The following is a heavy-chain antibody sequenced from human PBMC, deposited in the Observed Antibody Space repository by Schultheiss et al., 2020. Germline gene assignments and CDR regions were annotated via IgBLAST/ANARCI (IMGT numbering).Heavy chain of an antibody. CDR3: ARGTLGMAATIRGPNWFDP. Sequence: SATLSLTCTVSGGSISSGGYYWSWIRQHPGKGLEWIGYIYYSGSTYYNPSLKSRVTISVDTSKNQFSLKLSSVTAADTAVYYCARGTLGMAATIRGPNWFDPWGQGTLVTVSS. V-gene: IGHV4-31*03. CDR1: GGSISSGGYY. CDR2: IYYSGST. J-gene: IGHJ5*02. D-gene: IGHD5-12*01.